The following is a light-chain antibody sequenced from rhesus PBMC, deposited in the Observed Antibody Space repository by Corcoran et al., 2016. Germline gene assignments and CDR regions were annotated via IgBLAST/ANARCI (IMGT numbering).Light chain of an antibody. CDR1: QSISSW. V-gene: IGKV1-22*01. CDR2: KAS. CDR3: QQYSSSPWT. J-gene: IGKJ1*01. Sequence: DIQMTQSPSSLSASVGDTVTITCRASQSISSWLAWYQQTPGKAPKLLNNKASTLHSGVPSRFRGSGAGTDFTLPISSLQSEDFATCYCQQYSSSPWTFGQGTKVEIK.